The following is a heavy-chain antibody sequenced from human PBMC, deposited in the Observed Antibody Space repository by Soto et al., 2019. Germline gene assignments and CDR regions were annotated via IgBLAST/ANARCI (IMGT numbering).Heavy chain of an antibody. CDR2: INPNSGGT. J-gene: IGHJ6*02. CDR1: GYTFTGYY. V-gene: IGHV1-2*02. Sequence: ASVKVSCKASGYTFTGYYMHWVRQAPGQGLEWMGWINPNSGGTNYAQKFQGRVTITADESTSTAYMELSSLRSEDTAVYYCARVYSSSWYYYYGMDVWGQGTTVTVSS. CDR3: ARVYSSSWYYYYGMDV. D-gene: IGHD6-13*01.